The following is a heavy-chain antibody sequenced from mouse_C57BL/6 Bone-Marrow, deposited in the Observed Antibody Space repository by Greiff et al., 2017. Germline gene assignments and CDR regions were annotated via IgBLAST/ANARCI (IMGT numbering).Heavy chain of an antibody. V-gene: IGHV5-4*01. Sequence: EVKVVESGGGLVKPGGSLKLSCAASGFTFSSYAMSWVRQTPEKRLEWVATISDGGSYTYYPDNVKGRFTISRDNAKNNLYLQMSHLKSEDTAMYYCAREYFYFDYWGQGTTLTVSS. CDR1: GFTFSSYA. CDR3: AREYFYFDY. J-gene: IGHJ2*01. CDR2: ISDGGSYT.